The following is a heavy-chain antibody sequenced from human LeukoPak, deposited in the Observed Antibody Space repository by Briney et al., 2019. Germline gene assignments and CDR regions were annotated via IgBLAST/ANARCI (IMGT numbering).Heavy chain of an antibody. J-gene: IGHJ4*02. Sequence: SVKVSCKASGGTFSSYAISWVRQAPGQGLEWMGRIIPIFGIANYAQKFQGRVTITADKSTSTAYMELCSLRSEDTAVYYCAGMATPFLDYWGQGTLVTVSS. CDR3: AGMATPFLDY. V-gene: IGHV1-69*04. D-gene: IGHD5-24*01. CDR2: IIPIFGIA. CDR1: GGTFSSYA.